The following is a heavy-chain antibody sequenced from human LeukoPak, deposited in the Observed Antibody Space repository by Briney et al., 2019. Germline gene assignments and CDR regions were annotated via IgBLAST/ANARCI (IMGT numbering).Heavy chain of an antibody. CDR2: INPNSGGT. J-gene: IGHJ5*02. Sequence: ASVKVSCKASGYTFTGYYMHWVRQAPGQGLEWMGWINPNSGGTNYAQKFQGRVTMTRDTSISTAYMELSRLRSDDTAVYYCARESYLEPYNWFDPWGQGTLVTVSS. D-gene: IGHD1-1*01. CDR3: ARESYLEPYNWFDP. CDR1: GYTFTGYY. V-gene: IGHV1-2*02.